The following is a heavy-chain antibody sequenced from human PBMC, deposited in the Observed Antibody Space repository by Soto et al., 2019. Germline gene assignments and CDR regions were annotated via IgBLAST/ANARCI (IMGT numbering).Heavy chain of an antibody. J-gene: IGHJ4*02. CDR3: AKGWGDY. CDR2: ISGSGGST. Sequence: EVQLLESGGALVQPWGSLRLSCAVSGININNYVMSWFRQAPGKGLEWASSISGSGGSTYYADSVKGRFTISRDNSKNTLYLQMNSLRAEDTAVYYCAKGWGDYWGQGTQVTVSS. CDR1: GININNYV. D-gene: IGHD7-27*01. V-gene: IGHV3-23*01.